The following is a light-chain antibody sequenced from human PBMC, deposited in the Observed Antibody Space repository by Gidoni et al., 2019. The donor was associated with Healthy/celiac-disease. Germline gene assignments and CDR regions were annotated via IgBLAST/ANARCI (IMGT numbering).Light chain of an antibody. V-gene: IGKV1-39*01. J-gene: IGKJ2*01. CDR3: QQSYSTPYT. CDR2: AAS. Sequence: DISMTQSPSSLSASVGARVTITCRASQSISSYLNWYQQKPRKAPKLLIYAASSLQSGVPSRFSGSGSGTDFTLTISSLQPEDFATYYCQQSYSTPYTFXQXTKLEIK. CDR1: QSISSY.